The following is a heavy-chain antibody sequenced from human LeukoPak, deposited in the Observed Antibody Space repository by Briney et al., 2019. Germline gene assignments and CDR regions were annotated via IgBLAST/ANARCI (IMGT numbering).Heavy chain of an antibody. Sequence: GGSLRLSCAASGFTFSSYSMNWVRQAPGKGLEWVSSISSSSSYIYYADSVKGRFTISRDNAKNSLYLQMNSLRAEDSAVYYCATSGSYRNWFDPWGQGTLVTVSS. D-gene: IGHD1-26*01. CDR1: GFTFSSYS. V-gene: IGHV3-21*01. J-gene: IGHJ5*02. CDR2: ISSSSSYI. CDR3: ATSGSYRNWFDP.